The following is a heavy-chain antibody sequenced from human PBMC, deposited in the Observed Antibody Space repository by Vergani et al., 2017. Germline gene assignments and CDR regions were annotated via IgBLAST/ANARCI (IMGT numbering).Heavy chain of an antibody. CDR1: GGSFSGYY. V-gene: IGHV4-34*01. CDR2: INHSGST. CDR3: ASTLRDPFDY. Sequence: QVQLQQWGAGLLKPSETLSLTCAVYGGSFSGYYWSWIRQPPGKGLEWIGEINHSGSTNYNPSLKRRVTISVDTSKNQFSLKLSSVTAADTAVYYCASTLRDPFDYWGQGTLVTVSS. D-gene: IGHD2-15*01. J-gene: IGHJ4*02.